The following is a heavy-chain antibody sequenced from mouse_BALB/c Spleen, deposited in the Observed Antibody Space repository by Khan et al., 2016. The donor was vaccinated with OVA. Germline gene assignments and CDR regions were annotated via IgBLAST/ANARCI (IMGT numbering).Heavy chain of an antibody. D-gene: IGHD2-3*01. CDR1: GYTFTYYV. CDR2: IYPGSDNA. J-gene: IGHJ2*01. Sequence: QVQLKQSGPELVKPGASVKMSCKASGYTFTYYVITWVKQRTGQGLEWIGEIYPGSDNAYYNERFKGKATLTADKSSNTTHMQLSSLTSEDSAVYFCARGDGYYVYFDYWVQGTTLTASS. CDR3: ARGDGYYVYFDY. V-gene: IGHV1-77*01.